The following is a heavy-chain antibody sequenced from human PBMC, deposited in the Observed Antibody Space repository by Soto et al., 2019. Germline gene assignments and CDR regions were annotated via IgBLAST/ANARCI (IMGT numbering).Heavy chain of an antibody. CDR3: ARLTVLWFGEPQPPTIYGMDV. V-gene: IGHV4-39*01. CDR2: IYYSGST. Sequence: SETLSLTCTVSGGSISSSSYYWGWIRQPPGKGLEWIGSIYYSGSTYYNPSLKSRVTISVDTSKNQFSLKLSSVTAADTAVYYCARLTVLWFGEPQPPTIYGMDVWGQGTTVTVSS. D-gene: IGHD3-10*01. J-gene: IGHJ6*02. CDR1: GGSISSSSYY.